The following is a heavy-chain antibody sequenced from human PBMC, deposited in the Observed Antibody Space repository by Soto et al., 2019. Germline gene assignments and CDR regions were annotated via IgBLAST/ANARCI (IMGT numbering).Heavy chain of an antibody. CDR2: ISSSGSTI. CDR3: ARDTIKVVAAKPHDAFDI. Sequence: GGSLRLSCAASGFTFSDYYMSWIRQAPGKGLEWVSYISSSGSTIYYADSVKGRFTISRDNAKNSLYLQMNSPRAEDTAVYYCARDTIKVVAAKPHDAFDIWGQGTMVTVSS. CDR1: GFTFSDYY. V-gene: IGHV3-11*01. D-gene: IGHD2-15*01. J-gene: IGHJ3*02.